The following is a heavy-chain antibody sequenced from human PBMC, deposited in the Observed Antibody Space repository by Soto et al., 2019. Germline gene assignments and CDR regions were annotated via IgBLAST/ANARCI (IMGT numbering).Heavy chain of an antibody. V-gene: IGHV3-48*01. CDR2: ISSSSSTI. CDR1: GFTFSSYS. Sequence: EVQLVESGGGLVQPGGSLRLSCAASGFTFSSYSMNWVRQALGKGLEWVSYISSSSSTIYYADSVKGRFTISRDNAKNSLYLQMNSLRAEDTAVYYCARDWKRITIFGVATRAFDIWGQGTMVTVSS. D-gene: IGHD3-3*01. J-gene: IGHJ3*02. CDR3: ARDWKRITIFGVATRAFDI.